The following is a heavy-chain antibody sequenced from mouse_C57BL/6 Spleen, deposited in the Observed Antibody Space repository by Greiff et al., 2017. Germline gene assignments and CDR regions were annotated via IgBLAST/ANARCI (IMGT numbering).Heavy chain of an antibody. CDR1: GFNIKDYY. CDR3: ARNYDYGGGYWYFDV. D-gene: IGHD2-4*01. V-gene: IGHV14-2*01. CDR2: IDPEDGET. J-gene: IGHJ1*03. Sequence: VQLQQSGAELVKPGASVKLSCTASGFNIKDYYMPWVKQRTEQGLEWIGRIDPEDGETKYAPKFQGKATITADTSSNTAYLQLSSLTAEDTDVYYCARNYDYGGGYWYFDVWGTGTTVTVSS.